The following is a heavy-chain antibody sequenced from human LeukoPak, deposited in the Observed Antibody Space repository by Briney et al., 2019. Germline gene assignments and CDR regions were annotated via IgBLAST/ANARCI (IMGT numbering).Heavy chain of an antibody. Sequence: GGSLRLSCAASGFTFSSYEMNWVRQAPGKGLEWVSYISSSSSYIYYADSVKGRFTISRDNAKNSLYLQMNSLRAEDTAVYYCAREVLMVRGVPGWFDPWGQGTLVTVSS. CDR1: GFTFSSYE. CDR3: AREVLMVRGVPGWFDP. J-gene: IGHJ5*02. CDR2: ISSSSSYI. V-gene: IGHV3-21*05. D-gene: IGHD3-10*01.